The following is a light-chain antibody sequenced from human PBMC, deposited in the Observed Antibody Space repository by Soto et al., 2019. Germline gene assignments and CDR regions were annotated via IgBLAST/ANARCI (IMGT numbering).Light chain of an antibody. CDR3: LQYGRSPYT. CDR1: QSVSSSY. Sequence: EIVLTQSPGTLSLSPGERATLSCMASQSVSSSYLAWYQQKPGQAPRPLIYGASSRATGIPDRFSGSGSGTDFTLTISRLEPEDFAVYYFLQYGRSPYTFGQETNLEIK. J-gene: IGKJ2*01. V-gene: IGKV3-20*01. CDR2: GAS.